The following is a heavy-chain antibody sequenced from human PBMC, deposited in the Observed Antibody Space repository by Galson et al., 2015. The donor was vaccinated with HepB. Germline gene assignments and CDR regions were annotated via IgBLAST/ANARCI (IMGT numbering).Heavy chain of an antibody. CDR2: SCWNSVRR. Sequence: FLRHSCPDSGVTFNVHAMLWARQAPREGLEWGSGSCWNSVRRAYAASVKGRFTISRDNAKNSLYLQMNSLRPEDTALYYCTKENLVRGEVGFDYWGQGTLVTVSS. CDR1: GVTFNVHA. CDR3: TKENLVRGEVGFDY. V-gene: IGHV3-9*01. D-gene: IGHD3-10*01. J-gene: IGHJ4*02.